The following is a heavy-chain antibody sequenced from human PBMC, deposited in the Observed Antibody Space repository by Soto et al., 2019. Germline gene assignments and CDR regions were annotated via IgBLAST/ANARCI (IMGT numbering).Heavy chain of an antibody. Sequence: ASVKVSCKASGYTFTSYAMHWVRQAPGQRLEWMGWINAGYGNTKYSQKFQGRVTMTRNTSISTAYMELSSLRSEDTAVYYCAVITIFGVVTPGWFDPWSQGTPVTVSS. CDR3: AVITIFGVVTPGWFDP. V-gene: IGHV1-3*01. CDR1: GYTFTSYA. CDR2: INAGYGNT. D-gene: IGHD3-3*01. J-gene: IGHJ5*02.